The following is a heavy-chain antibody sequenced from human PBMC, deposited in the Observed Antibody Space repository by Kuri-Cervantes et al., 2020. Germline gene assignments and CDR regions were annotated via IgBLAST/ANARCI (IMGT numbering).Heavy chain of an antibody. Sequence: ASVKVSCKVSGYPLTEMSMHWVRQAPAKGLEWMGWMNPNSGNAGYAQKFQGRVTMTRSTSISTAYMELSSLRSEDTAVYYCARVNGEYDYVWGSYSAWFDPWCQGTLVTVSS. V-gene: IGHV1-8*01. CDR1: GYPLTEMS. CDR3: ARVNGEYDYVWGSYSAWFDP. J-gene: IGHJ5*02. D-gene: IGHD3-16*01. CDR2: MNPNSGNA.